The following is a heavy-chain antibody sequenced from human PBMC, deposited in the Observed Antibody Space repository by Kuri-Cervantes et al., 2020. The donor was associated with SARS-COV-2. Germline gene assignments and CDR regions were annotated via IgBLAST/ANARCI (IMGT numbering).Heavy chain of an antibody. V-gene: IGHV3-21*01. Sequence: LSLSCAASGFTFSSYSMNWVRQAPGKGLEWVSSISSSSSYIYYADSVKGRFTISRDNAKNSLYLQMNSLRAEDTAVYYCARDGPRGFYYDSGGYSDWFDPWGQGTLVTVSS. CDR2: ISSSSSYI. J-gene: IGHJ5*02. D-gene: IGHD3-22*01. CDR1: GFTFSSYS. CDR3: ARDGPRGFYYDSGGYSDWFDP.